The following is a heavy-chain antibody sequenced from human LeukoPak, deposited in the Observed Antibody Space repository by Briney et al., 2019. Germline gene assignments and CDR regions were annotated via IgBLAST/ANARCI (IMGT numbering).Heavy chain of an antibody. V-gene: IGHV1-2*02. Sequence: ASVKVSCKASGYTFTGYYMHWVRQAPGQGLEWMGWINPNSGGTNYAQKFQGRVSMTRDTSISTAYMELSRLRSDDTAVYYCARDRTNYDFWSGYYYGGHYYYYMDVWGKGTTVTVSS. CDR1: GYTFTGYY. J-gene: IGHJ6*03. D-gene: IGHD3-3*01. CDR3: ARDRTNYDFWSGYYYGGHYYYYMDV. CDR2: INPNSGGT.